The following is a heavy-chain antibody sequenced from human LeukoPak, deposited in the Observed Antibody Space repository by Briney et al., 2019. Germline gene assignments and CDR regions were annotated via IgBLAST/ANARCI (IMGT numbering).Heavy chain of an antibody. Sequence: GGSLRLSCAASGFTFSSYWMSWVRQAPGRGLEWVANIKQDGSEKYYVDSVKGRFTISRDNAKNSLYLQMNSLRAEDTAVYYCARGTYSSGRCDVFDIWGQGTMVTVCS. J-gene: IGHJ3*02. V-gene: IGHV3-7*04. D-gene: IGHD3-22*01. CDR2: IKQDGSEK. CDR1: GFTFSSYW. CDR3: ARGTYSSGRCDVFDI.